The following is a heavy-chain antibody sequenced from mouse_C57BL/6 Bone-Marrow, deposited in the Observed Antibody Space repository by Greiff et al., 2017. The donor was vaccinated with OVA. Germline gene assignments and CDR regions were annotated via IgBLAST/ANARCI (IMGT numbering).Heavy chain of an antibody. Sequence: VKLVESGAELVKPGASVKLSCKASGYTFTSYWIQWVKQRPGQGLEWIGEIDPSDGYTNYNQKFKGKATVTVDTSSSTANMQLSSLTSEDSAVYYCAGWEFAYWGQGTLVTVSA. CDR1: GYTFTSYW. D-gene: IGHD4-1*01. CDR3: AGWEFAY. CDR2: IDPSDGYT. J-gene: IGHJ3*01. V-gene: IGHV1-50*01.